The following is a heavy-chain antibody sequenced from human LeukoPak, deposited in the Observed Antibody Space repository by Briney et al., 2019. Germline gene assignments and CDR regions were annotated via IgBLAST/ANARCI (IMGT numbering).Heavy chain of an antibody. J-gene: IGHJ4*02. D-gene: IGHD6-19*01. CDR2: ISSSGSTI. Sequence: GGSLRLSCAASGFSISSYEMNWVRQAPGKGLEWVSHISSSGSTIWYADSVKGRFTISRDNAKNSLYLQMNSLRAEDTAVYYCARDFGPVAGIFDYWGQGTLVTVSS. CDR1: GFSISSYE. CDR3: ARDFGPVAGIFDY. V-gene: IGHV3-48*03.